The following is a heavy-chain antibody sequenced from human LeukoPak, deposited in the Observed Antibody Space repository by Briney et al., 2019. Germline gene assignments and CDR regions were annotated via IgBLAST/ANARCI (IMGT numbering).Heavy chain of an antibody. CDR1: GFTFSSYG. Sequence: GGSLRLSCAASGFTFSSYGMHWVRQAPGKGLEWVSFIRYDGSNEYYADSVKGRFTISRDNAKNSLYLQMNSLRAEDTAVYYCAREPIYSSSWHTTCDYWGQGTLVTVSS. V-gene: IGHV3-30*02. D-gene: IGHD6-13*01. CDR2: IRYDGSNE. CDR3: AREPIYSSSWHTTCDY. J-gene: IGHJ4*02.